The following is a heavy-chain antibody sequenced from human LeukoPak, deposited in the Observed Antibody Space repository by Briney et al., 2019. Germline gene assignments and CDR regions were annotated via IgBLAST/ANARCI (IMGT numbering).Heavy chain of an antibody. CDR1: GFAFSNYE. CDR3: ARDNGEWRLNWFDH. CDR2: IWDDGNNK. Sequence: GGSLRLSCAASGFAFSNYEMNWVRQAPGKGLDWVALIWDDGNNKYYADSVKGRFTISRDKSKNTLYLQMNSLRAEDTAVYCCARDNGEWRLNWFDHWGQGTLVTVSS. J-gene: IGHJ5*02. V-gene: IGHV3-33*08. D-gene: IGHD2-8*01.